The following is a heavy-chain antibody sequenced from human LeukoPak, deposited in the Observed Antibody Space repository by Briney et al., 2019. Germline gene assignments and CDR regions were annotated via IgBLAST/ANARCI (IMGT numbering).Heavy chain of an antibody. CDR2: ISYDGSNK. D-gene: IGHD6-19*01. CDR3: AKDVRTAVAGPRGYFDF. J-gene: IGHJ4*02. V-gene: IGHV3-30*18. CDR1: GFTFSSYG. Sequence: PGRSLRLSCAASGFTFSSYGMHWVRQAPGKGLEWVAVISYDGSNKYYADSVKGRFTISRDNSKNTLYLQMNSLRAEDTAVYYCAKDVRTAVAGPRGYFDFWGQGTLVTVPS.